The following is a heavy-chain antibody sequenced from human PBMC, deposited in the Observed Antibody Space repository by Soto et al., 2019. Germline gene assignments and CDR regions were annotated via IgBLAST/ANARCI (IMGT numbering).Heavy chain of an antibody. D-gene: IGHD1-7*01. V-gene: IGHV4-34*01. J-gene: IGHJ4*02. CDR3: ARDDGAVTGTTGAFDY. Sequence: QVQLQQWGAGLLKPSETLSLTCAVYGGSFSGYYWSWIRQPPGKGLEWIGEINHSGSTNYNPSLKSRVTISVDTSKNQFSLKLSSVTAADTAVCYCARDDGAVTGTTGAFDYWGQGTLVTVSS. CDR2: INHSGST. CDR1: GGSFSGYY.